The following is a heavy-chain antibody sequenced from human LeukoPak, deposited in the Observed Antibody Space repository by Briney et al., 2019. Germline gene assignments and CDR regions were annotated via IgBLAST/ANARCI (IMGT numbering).Heavy chain of an antibody. J-gene: IGHJ6*03. CDR3: ARDPRTMVRGNSYYYMDV. CDR2: IYTSGST. CDR1: GGSISSYY. D-gene: IGHD3-10*01. V-gene: IGHV4-4*07. Sequence: SETLSLTCTVSGGSISSYYWSWIRQPAGKGLEWIGRIYTSGSTNYNPSLKSRVTMSVDTSKNQFSLKLSSVTAADTAVYYCARDPRTMVRGNSYYYMDVWGKGTTVTVSS.